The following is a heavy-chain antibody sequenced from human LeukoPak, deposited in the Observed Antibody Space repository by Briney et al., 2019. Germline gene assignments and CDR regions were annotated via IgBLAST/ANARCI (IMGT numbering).Heavy chain of an antibody. CDR3: ARDPLSGSYGLYYFDY. Sequence: PGGSLRLSCAASGFTFSSYSMNWVRQAPGKGLEWVSYISSSSSTIYYADSVKGRFTISRDNAKNSLYLQMNSLRDEDTAVYYCARDPLSGSYGLYYFDYWGQGTLVTVSS. CDR1: GFTFSSYS. J-gene: IGHJ4*02. D-gene: IGHD1-26*01. CDR2: ISSSSSTI. V-gene: IGHV3-48*02.